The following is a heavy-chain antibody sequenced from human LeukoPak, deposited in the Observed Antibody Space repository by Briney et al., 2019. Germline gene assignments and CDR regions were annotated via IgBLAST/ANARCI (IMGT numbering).Heavy chain of an antibody. CDR3: ARGDIEMATITDAFDI. D-gene: IGHD5-24*01. J-gene: IGHJ3*02. Sequence: ASVKVSCKASGYTFTSYGISWVRQAPGQGLEWMGIINPSGGSTSYAQKFQGRVTMTRDTSTSTVYMELSSLRSEDTAVYYCARGDIEMATITDAFDIWGQGTMVTVSS. V-gene: IGHV1-46*01. CDR1: GYTFTSYG. CDR2: INPSGGST.